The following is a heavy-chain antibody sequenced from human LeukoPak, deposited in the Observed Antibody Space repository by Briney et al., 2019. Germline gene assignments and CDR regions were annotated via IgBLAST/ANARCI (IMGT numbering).Heavy chain of an antibody. V-gene: IGHV4-4*07. D-gene: IGHD6-19*01. CDR2: IYTSGST. CDR3: ASMEVAGTGRDY. CDR1: GGSISSYY. J-gene: IGHJ4*02. Sequence: SETLSLTCTVSGGSISSYYWSWIGQPAGKGLEWIGRIYTSGSTNYNPSLKSRVTMSVDTSKNQFSLKLSSVTAADTAVYYCASMEVAGTGRDYWGQGTLVTVSS.